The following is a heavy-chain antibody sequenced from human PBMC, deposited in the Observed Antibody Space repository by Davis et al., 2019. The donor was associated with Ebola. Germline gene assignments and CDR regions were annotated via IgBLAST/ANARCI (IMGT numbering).Heavy chain of an antibody. CDR3: ARGGYYDSSGYSHDAFDI. CDR1: GFTFSDYY. D-gene: IGHD3-22*01. J-gene: IGHJ3*02. V-gene: IGHV3-11*04. CDR2: ISGSATTV. Sequence: GGSLRLSCAASGFTFSDYYMSWIRQAPGKGLEWVSFISGSATTVSYADSLKGRFTVSRDNAKNSLYLQLSSLRPEDTAVYHCARGGYYDSSGYSHDAFDIWGQGTRVTVSS.